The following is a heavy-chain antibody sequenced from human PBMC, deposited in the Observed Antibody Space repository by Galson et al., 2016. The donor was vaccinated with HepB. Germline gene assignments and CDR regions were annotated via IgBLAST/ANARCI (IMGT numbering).Heavy chain of an antibody. CDR2: IWYDGSNK. V-gene: IGHV3-33*01. D-gene: IGHD2-2*01. J-gene: IGHJ4*02. CDR3: ARTRIRGVDYFGY. CDR1: GFTFSTYA. Sequence: SLRLSCAASGFTFSTYAMHWVRQAPGKGLEWVAVIWYDGSNKFYADSVKGRFTISRDNSKNTLWLQMNSLRAEDTAVYYCARTRIRGVDYFGYWGQGTLVTVSS.